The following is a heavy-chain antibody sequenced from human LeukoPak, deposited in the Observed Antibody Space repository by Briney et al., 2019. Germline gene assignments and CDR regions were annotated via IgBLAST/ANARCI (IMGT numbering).Heavy chain of an antibody. CDR2: IIPIFGTA. Sequence: SVKVSCKASGGTCSSYAISWVRQAPGQGLEWMGRIIPIFGTANYAQKFQGRVTITTDESTSTAYMELSSLRSEDTAVYYCAGGSPNYYDSSGYQYSSDYWGQGTLVTVSS. V-gene: IGHV1-69*05. CDR1: GGTCSSYA. J-gene: IGHJ4*02. D-gene: IGHD3-22*01. CDR3: AGGSPNYYDSSGYQYSSDY.